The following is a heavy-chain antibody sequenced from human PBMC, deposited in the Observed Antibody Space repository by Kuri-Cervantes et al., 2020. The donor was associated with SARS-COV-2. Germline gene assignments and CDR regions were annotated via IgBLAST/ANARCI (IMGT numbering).Heavy chain of an antibody. CDR2: FDPEDGET. CDR1: GYTLTELS. CDR3: ARDLRRGRQGGAFHI. V-gene: IGHV1-24*01. D-gene: IGHD2-15*01. Sequence: GESLKISCKVSGYTLTELSMHWVRQAPGKGLEWMGGFDPEDGETTYAQKFQGRVTMTTDTSTSTANMELRSLTSDDTAVYYCARDLRRGRQGGAFHIWGQGTMVTVSS. J-gene: IGHJ3*02.